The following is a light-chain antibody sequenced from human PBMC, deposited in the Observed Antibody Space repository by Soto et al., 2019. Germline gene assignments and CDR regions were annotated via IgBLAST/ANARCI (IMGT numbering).Light chain of an antibody. CDR2: EVS. Sequence: QSALTQPPSASGPPGQSVTISCTGTSSDVGGYNYVSWYQQHPGKAPKLMIYEVSKRPSGVPDRFSGSKSGNTASLTVSGLQVEEEADYYCSSYAGRNNLVFGGGTKVTVL. CDR3: SSYAGRNNLV. V-gene: IGLV2-8*01. J-gene: IGLJ2*01. CDR1: SSDVGGYNY.